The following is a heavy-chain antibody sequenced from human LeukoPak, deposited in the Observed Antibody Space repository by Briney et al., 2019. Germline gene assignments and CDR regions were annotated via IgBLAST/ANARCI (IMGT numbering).Heavy chain of an antibody. Sequence: VSCEASRYTPTGEYTQWARPAPGQGREWMGWIIADNANTNYAQKLQGRDSTTPDTSTSTAYMELRSLRSDDTAVYYCARGLGYCSITGCTRCFDPWGEGTLGTVSS. V-gene: IGHV1-18*01. CDR1: RYTPTGEY. D-gene: IGHD2-2*01. CDR3: ARGLGYCSITGCTRCFDP. CDR2: IIADNANT. J-gene: IGHJ5*02.